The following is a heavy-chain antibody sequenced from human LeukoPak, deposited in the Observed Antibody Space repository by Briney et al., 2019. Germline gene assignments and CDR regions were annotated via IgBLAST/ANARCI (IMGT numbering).Heavy chain of an antibody. V-gene: IGHV1-69*01. Sequence: GASVKVSCNASGGTFSSYAISWVRQAPGQGLEWMGGIIPSFGTANYAQKFQGRVTITADESTSTAYMELSSLRSEDTAVYYCARGHDSSGYLYYYYYMDVWGKGTTVTVSS. J-gene: IGHJ6*03. CDR2: IIPSFGTA. D-gene: IGHD3-22*01. CDR1: GGTFSSYA. CDR3: ARGHDSSGYLYYYYYMDV.